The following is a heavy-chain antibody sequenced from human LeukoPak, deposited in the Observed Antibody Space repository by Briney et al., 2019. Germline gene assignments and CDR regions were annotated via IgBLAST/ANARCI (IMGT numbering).Heavy chain of an antibody. V-gene: IGHV3-23*01. CDR2: ISGSGTNT. CDR1: GFTFSSYE. J-gene: IGHJ4*02. CDR3: AKGDKPVIAMVKFDY. Sequence: GGSLRLSCAASGFTFSSYEMNWVRQAPGKGLEWVSGISGSGTNTYYADSVKGRFTISRDNSKNTLYMQMNSLRAEDTAVYYCAKGDKPVIAMVKFDYWGQGTLVTVSS. D-gene: IGHD5-18*01.